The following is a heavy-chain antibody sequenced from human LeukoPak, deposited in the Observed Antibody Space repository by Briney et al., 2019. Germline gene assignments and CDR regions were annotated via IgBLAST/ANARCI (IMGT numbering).Heavy chain of an antibody. D-gene: IGHD5-12*01. Sequence: ASVKVSCKASGYTFTAYYMHWVRQAPGRGLEWMGWINPSTGGTNYAQKFQGRVTMTRDTSISTAYMELSRLKSDDTAVYYCARGDSDYDRPGYWGQGTLVTVSS. CDR2: INPSTGGT. CDR1: GYTFTAYY. J-gene: IGHJ4*02. V-gene: IGHV1-2*02. CDR3: ARGDSDYDRPGY.